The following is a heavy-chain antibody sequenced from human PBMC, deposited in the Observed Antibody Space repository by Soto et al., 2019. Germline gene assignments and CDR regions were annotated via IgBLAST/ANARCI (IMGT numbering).Heavy chain of an antibody. CDR2: ISYDGSNK. CDR3: AISQIIVGATGAFDY. Sequence: QVQLVESGGGVVQPGRSLRLSCAASGFTFSSYAMHWGRQAPGKGLEWVAVISYDGSNKYYADSVKGRFTISRDNSKNTLYLQMNSLRAEDTVVYYCAISQIIVGATGAFDYWGKGTLVTVSS. V-gene: IGHV3-30-3*01. J-gene: IGHJ4*02. D-gene: IGHD1-26*01. CDR1: GFTFSSYA.